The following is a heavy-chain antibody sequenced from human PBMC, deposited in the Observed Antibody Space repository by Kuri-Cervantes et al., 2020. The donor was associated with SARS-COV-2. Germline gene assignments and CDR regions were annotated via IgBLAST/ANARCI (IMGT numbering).Heavy chain of an antibody. D-gene: IGHD4-23*01. CDR1: GYSFTNYG. V-gene: IGHV1-18*01. J-gene: IGHJ4*02. CDR3: ARSHTLYGGNSSPWDY. Sequence: ASVKVSCKASGYSFTNYGLSWVRQAPGRGLEWVASINTYSGNTNYAQILQGRVTMTTDTSTSTAYMELRGLRSFDTAVYYCARSHTLYGGNSSPWDYWGQGTLVTVSS. CDR2: INTYSGNT.